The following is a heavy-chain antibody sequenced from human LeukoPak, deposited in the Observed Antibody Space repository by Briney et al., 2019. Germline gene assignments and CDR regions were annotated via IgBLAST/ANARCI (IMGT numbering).Heavy chain of an antibody. D-gene: IGHD3-3*01. Sequence: ASVKVSCKASGYTFTSYAMHWVRQAPGQRLEWMGWINAGNGNTKYSQKFQDRVTITRDTSASTAYMELSSLRSEDTAVYYCARDQGLSDYDFWSGYYGTSFWFDPWGQGTLVTVSS. J-gene: IGHJ5*02. CDR2: INAGNGNT. CDR1: GYTFTSYA. V-gene: IGHV1-3*01. CDR3: ARDQGLSDYDFWSGYYGTSFWFDP.